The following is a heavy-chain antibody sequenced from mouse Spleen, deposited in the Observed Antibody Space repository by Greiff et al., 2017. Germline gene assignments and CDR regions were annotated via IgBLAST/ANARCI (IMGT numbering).Heavy chain of an antibody. CDR3: ARDGGTNYFDY. CDR1: GFTFSDYY. D-gene: IGHD3-3*01. J-gene: IGHJ2*01. CDR2: INYDGSST. V-gene: IGHV5-16*01. Sequence: EVHLVESEGGLVQPGSSMKLSCTASGFTFSDYYMAWVRQVPEKGLEWVANINYDGSSTYYLDSLKSRFIISRDNAKNILYLQMSSLKSEDTATYYCARDGGTNYFDYWGQGTTLTVSS.